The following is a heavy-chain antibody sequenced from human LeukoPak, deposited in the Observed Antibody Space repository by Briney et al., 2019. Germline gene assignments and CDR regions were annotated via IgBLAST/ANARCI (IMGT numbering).Heavy chain of an antibody. V-gene: IGHV1-18*01. D-gene: IGHD3-10*01. CDR2: ISAYNGNT. CDR3: ARVYGSGSFDAFDI. CDR1: GYTFTSYG. J-gene: IGHJ3*02. Sequence: ASVKVSCKASGYTFTSYGISWVRQAPGQGLEWMGWISAYNGNTNYAQKLQGRVTMTADTSTSTAYMELRSLRSDDTAVYYCARVYGSGSFDAFDIWGQGTMVTVSS.